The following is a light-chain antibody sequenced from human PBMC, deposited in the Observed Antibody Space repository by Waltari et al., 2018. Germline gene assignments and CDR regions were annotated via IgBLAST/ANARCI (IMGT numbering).Light chain of an antibody. V-gene: IGLV2-23*02. Sequence: QSALTQPASVSGSPGQSITISCTGTSSDVGGSNYVSWYQQYPDKAPKLMIYDVSKRPSGVSKRFSGSKSGNTASLTISGLQAEDEADYYCCSYAGSSTHVLFGGGTKLTVL. CDR3: CSYAGSSTHVL. J-gene: IGLJ2*01. CDR2: DVS. CDR1: SSDVGGSNY.